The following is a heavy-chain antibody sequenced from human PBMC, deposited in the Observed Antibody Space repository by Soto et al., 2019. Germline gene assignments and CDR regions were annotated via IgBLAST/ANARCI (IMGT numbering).Heavy chain of an antibody. CDR3: AREEDIVVVTAHRRVSYYDGMYV. CDR1: GFTFSSYR. Sequence: EVQLVESGGGLVQPGGSLRLSCAASGFTFSSYRMNWVRQAPGKGLEWVSSISRSGRYIYYADSVKGRFTISRDNAKNSLYLQMNSLRAEDTAVYYCAREEDIVVVTAHRRVSYYDGMYVWGKGTNFTAS. CDR2: ISRSGRYI. D-gene: IGHD2-2*01. V-gene: IGHV3-21*01. J-gene: IGHJ6*04.